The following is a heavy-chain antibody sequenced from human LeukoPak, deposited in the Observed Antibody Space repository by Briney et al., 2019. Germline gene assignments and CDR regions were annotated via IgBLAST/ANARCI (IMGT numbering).Heavy chain of an antibody. CDR2: ISAYNGNT. CDR3: ASVAVLDGLNWFDP. J-gene: IGHJ5*02. D-gene: IGHD1-1*01. V-gene: IGHV1-18*01. CDR1: GYTFTSYG. Sequence: ASVKVSCKASGYTFTSYGISWVRQAPGQGLEWMGWISAYNGNTNYAQKLQGRVTMTTDTSTSTAYMELRSLRSDDTAVYYCASVAVLDGLNWFDPWGQGTLVTVSS.